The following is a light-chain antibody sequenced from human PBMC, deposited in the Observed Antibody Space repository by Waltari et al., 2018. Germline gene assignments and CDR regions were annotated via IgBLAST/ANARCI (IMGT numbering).Light chain of an antibody. J-gene: IGKJ4*01. CDR2: DTS. CDR1: QSFSYY. CDR3: QQRRNWPLT. V-gene: IGKV3-11*01. Sequence: SRMAAQSFSYYLAWYQQRPGQAPRLLIYDTSHRATGIPDRFSGSGSETDFTLTISSLEPEDFAVYYCQQRRNWPLTFGGGTKVEIK.